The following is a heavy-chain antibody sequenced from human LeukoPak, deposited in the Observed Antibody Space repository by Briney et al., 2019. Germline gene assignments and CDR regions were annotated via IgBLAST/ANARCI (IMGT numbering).Heavy chain of an antibody. V-gene: IGHV3-30*03. D-gene: IGHD4-17*01. Sequence: GGSLRLSCAASGFTFSNAWMNWVRQAPGKGLEWVAVISYDGSNKYYADSVKGRFTISRDNSKNTLYLQMNSLRAEDTAVYYCARVGGYGDPPDYWGQGTLVTVSS. CDR1: GFTFSNAW. CDR2: ISYDGSNK. CDR3: ARVGGYGDPPDY. J-gene: IGHJ4*02.